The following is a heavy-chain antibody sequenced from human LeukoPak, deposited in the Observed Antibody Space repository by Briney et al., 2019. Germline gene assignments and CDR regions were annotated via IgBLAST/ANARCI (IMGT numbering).Heavy chain of an antibody. V-gene: IGHV3-7*04. CDR1: GFNFSNYW. CDR2: IQQDGSAK. J-gene: IGHJ4*02. CDR3: ARGAWIPEY. D-gene: IGHD5-18*01. Sequence: GGSPRLSCAVSGFNFSNYWMTWVRQAPGKGLEWVANIQQDGSAKVYVDSVKGRFTISRDNAKNSLFLQMNSLRDEDTAVYYCARGAWIPEYWGQGALVTVSS.